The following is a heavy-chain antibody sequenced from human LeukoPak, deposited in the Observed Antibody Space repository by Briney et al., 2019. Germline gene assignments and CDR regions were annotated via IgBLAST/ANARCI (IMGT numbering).Heavy chain of an antibody. CDR3: ARLIMFAGSWYYFDY. V-gene: IGHV4-59*08. D-gene: IGHD6-13*01. CDR1: GGCIGTYY. Sequence: PSETLSLTCTVSGGCIGTYYWSWIRQPPGKGLEWIGYICYTGSANYNPSLKSRVTISVDTSKNQFSLKLSSVTAADTAVYYCARLIMFAGSWYYFDYWGQGTLVTVSS. J-gene: IGHJ4*02. CDR2: ICYTGSA.